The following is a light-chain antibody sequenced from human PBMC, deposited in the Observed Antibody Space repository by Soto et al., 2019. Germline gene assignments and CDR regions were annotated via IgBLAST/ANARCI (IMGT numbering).Light chain of an antibody. CDR2: DTS. V-gene: IGLV7-46*01. CDR3: LLSYSGARRV. Sequence: QAVVTQEPSLTVSPGGTVTLTCGSSTGAVTSGHYPYWFQQKPGQAPRTLIYDTSNKHSWTPARFSGSLLGGKAALTLSSAQPEDEAEHYCLLSYSGARRVFGTGTKVTVL. J-gene: IGLJ1*01. CDR1: TGAVTSGHY.